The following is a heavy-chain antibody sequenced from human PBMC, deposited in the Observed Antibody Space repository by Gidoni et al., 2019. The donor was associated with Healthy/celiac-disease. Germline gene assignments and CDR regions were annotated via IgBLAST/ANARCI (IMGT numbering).Heavy chain of an antibody. V-gene: IGHV3-23*01. CDR2: IRGSGGST. Sequence: EVQLLESGGGLVQPGGSLRLSCAASGFTFSSYAMSWVRQARGKGLEWVSAIRGSGGSTYYADSVKGRFTISRDNSKNTLYLQMNSLRAEDTAVYYCAKGPVRGVISGYFQHWGQGTLVTVSS. CDR1: GFTFSSYA. CDR3: AKGPVRGVISGYFQH. D-gene: IGHD3-10*01. J-gene: IGHJ1*01.